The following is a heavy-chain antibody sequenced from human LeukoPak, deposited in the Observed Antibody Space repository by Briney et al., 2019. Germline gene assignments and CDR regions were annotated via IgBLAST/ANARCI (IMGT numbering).Heavy chain of an antibody. V-gene: IGHV4-34*01. CDR1: GGSFSGYY. CDR2: INHSGST. Sequence: LETLSLTCAVYGGSFSGYYWSWIRQPPGKGLEWIGEINHSGSTNYNPSLKSRVTISVDTSKNQFSLKLSSVTAADTAVYYCASGQLGFDYWGQGTLVTVSS. J-gene: IGHJ4*02. D-gene: IGHD2-2*01. CDR3: ASGQLGFDY.